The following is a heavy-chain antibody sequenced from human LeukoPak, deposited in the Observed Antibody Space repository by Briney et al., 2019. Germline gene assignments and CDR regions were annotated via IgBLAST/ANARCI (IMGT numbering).Heavy chain of an antibody. CDR3: AKAMVRGDTPPYYYYYYMDV. J-gene: IGHJ6*03. Sequence: PGGSLRLSCAASGFTFSSYGMHWVRQAPGKGLEWVAFIRYDGSNKYYADSVKGRFTISRDNSKNTLYLQMNSLRAEDTAVYYCAKAMVRGDTPPYYYYYYMDVWGKGTTVTISS. CDR2: IRYDGSNK. CDR1: GFTFSSYG. D-gene: IGHD3-10*01. V-gene: IGHV3-30*02.